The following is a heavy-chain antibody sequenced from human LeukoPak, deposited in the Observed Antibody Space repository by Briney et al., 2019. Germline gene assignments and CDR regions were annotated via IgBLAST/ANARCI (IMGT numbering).Heavy chain of an antibody. CDR3: ARGKFYYYDDSAYYYYFDY. CDR2: IYYSGTT. CDR1: SGSIGSSSYY. D-gene: IGHD3-22*01. V-gene: IGHV4-39*07. Sequence: PSETLSLTCNVSSGSIGSSSYYWGWVRQPPGKGLEWIGSIYYSGTTYYSPSLHSRVTISLDMFKNQFSLNLNSVTAADTAVYYCARGKFYYYDDSAYYYYFDYWGQGTLGTVSS. J-gene: IGHJ4*02.